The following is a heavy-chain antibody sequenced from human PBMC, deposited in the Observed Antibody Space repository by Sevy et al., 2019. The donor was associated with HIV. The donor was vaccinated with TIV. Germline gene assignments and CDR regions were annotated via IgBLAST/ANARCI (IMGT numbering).Heavy chain of an antibody. CDR3: ARDLVIPATTDYFYYGMDV. CDR1: GFTIRTYK. CDR2: ISSSSTYI. V-gene: IGHV3-21*01. J-gene: IGHJ6*02. Sequence: GGSLRLSCAASGFTIRTYKMNWVRQAPGKGLEWVSSISSSSTYIYYADSVKGRFTISRDNAKNSLYLQMSSLRAEDTAVYYCARDLVIPATTDYFYYGMDVWGQGTTVTVSS. D-gene: IGHD2-15*01.